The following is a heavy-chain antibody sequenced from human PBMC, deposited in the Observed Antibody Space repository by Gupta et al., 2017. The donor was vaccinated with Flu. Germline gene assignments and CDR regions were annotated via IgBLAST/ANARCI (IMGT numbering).Heavy chain of an antibody. V-gene: IGHV3-21*01. CDR2: ISSSSTYI. D-gene: IGHD6-6*01. Sequence: WVRQAPGKGLEWVSSISSSSTYIYYADSVKGRFTISRDNAKNSLYLQMNSLRAEDTALYYCARDQRSYRIPARPESYYMDVWGKGTTVTVSS. CDR3: ARDQRSYRIPARPESYYMDV. J-gene: IGHJ6*03.